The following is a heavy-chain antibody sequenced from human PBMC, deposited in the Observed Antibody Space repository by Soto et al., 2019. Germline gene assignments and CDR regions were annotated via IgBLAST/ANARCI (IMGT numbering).Heavy chain of an antibody. V-gene: IGHV4-39*01. J-gene: IGHJ4*02. Sequence: SETLSLTCTVSGDSISSSTYYWVWIRQSPGKGPEWIGSMLYSGNTYYNPSLKNRVTRSVDTSKNQFSLKLSSVSVADTAVYYCARHAPYGPIDYWGQGTLVTVSS. CDR3: ARHAPYGPIDY. CDR1: GDSISSSTYY. CDR2: MLYSGNT. D-gene: IGHD3-10*01.